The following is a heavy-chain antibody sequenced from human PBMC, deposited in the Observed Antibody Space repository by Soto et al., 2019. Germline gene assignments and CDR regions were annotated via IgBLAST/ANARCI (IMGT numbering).Heavy chain of an antibody. D-gene: IGHD6-19*01. V-gene: IGHV4-59*08. J-gene: IGHJ6*02. CDR2: MDYSGST. CDR1: GGSISSYY. Sequence: SETLSLTCTVSGGSISSYYWSWIRQPPGKGLEWIGYMDYSGSTNYNPSLKSRVTISVGTSKNQFSLKLSSVTAADTVVYYCCCRSSGWYYGVDVWGQGTTVTVSS. CDR3: CCRSSGWYYGVDV.